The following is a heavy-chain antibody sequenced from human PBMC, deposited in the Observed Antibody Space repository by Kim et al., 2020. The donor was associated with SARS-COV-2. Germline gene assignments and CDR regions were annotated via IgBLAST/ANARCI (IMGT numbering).Heavy chain of an antibody. J-gene: IGHJ3*02. CDR1: GFTFSGSA. V-gene: IGHV3-73*01. D-gene: IGHD1-1*01. CDR2: IRNKANSYAT. Sequence: GGSLRLSCAASGFTFSGSAMHWVRQASEKGLEWVGRIRNKANSYATTYAASGKGRFTISRDDSKNTAYLQMNSLKTEDTAVYYCTSVPGTTLAFGDAFDIWGQGTMVTVSS. CDR3: TSVPGTTLAFGDAFDI.